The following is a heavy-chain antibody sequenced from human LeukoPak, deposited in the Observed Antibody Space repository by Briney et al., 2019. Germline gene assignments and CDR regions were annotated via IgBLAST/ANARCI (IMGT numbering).Heavy chain of an antibody. CDR3: SYGPYYYYGMDV. CDR2: IYSGGST. V-gene: IGHV3-53*01. D-gene: IGHD3-10*01. CDR1: GFTVSSNY. Sequence: GGSLRLSCAASGFTVSSNYMSWVRQAPGKGLEWVSVIYSGGSTYYADSVKGRFTISRDNFKNTLYLQMNSLRAEDTAVYYCSYGPYYYYGMDVWGQGTTVTVSS. J-gene: IGHJ6*02.